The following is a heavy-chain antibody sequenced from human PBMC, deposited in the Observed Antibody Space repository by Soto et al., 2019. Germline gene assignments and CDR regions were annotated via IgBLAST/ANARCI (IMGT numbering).Heavy chain of an antibody. CDR2: IYYIGNP. CDR1: GGSISSGSYS. J-gene: IGHJ4*02. V-gene: IGHV4-39*07. Sequence: SETLSLTCSVSGGSISSGSYSWGWIRQPPGKGLEWIGTIYYIGNPYYTPSLKSRLTISVDTSKNQLSLKLSSVTAADTAVYYCARVTLSGYSYGANYFDYWGQGTLVTVSS. D-gene: IGHD5-18*01. CDR3: ARVTLSGYSYGANYFDY.